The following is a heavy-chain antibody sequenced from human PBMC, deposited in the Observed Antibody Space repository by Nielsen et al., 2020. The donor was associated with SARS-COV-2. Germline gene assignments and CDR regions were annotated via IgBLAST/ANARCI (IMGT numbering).Heavy chain of an antibody. CDR2: ISWNGGST. Sequence: GGSLRLSCAASGFTFDDYAMHWVRQAPGKGLEWVSGISWNGGSTGYADSVKGRFTISRDNAKNSLYLQMNSLRAEDTALYHCARAPVPYYYYMDVWGKGTTVTVSS. J-gene: IGHJ6*03. V-gene: IGHV3-20*01. D-gene: IGHD3-10*02. CDR1: GFTFDDYA. CDR3: ARAPVPYYYYMDV.